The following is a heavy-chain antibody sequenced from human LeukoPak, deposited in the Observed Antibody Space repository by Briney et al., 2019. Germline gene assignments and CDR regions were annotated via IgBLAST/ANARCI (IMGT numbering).Heavy chain of an antibody. CDR1: GFTFRSYA. CDR2: ISGSGGST. D-gene: IGHD1-26*01. Sequence: GGSLRLSCAASGFTFRSYAMSWVRQAPGKGLEWVSAISGSGGSTYYADSVKGRFTISRDNSKNTLYLQMNSLRTEDTAVYYCAKDFVPRGGSYFPGFDYWGQGTLVIVSS. V-gene: IGHV3-23*01. CDR3: AKDFVPRGGSYFPGFDY. J-gene: IGHJ4*02.